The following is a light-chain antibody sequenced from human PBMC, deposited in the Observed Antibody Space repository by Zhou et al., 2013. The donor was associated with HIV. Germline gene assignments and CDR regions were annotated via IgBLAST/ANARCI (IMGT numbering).Light chain of an antibody. CDR2: GAS. Sequence: EIVLTQSPGTLSLSPGESATLSCRASQSISSNFLAWYQQKPGQAPRLLIYGASNRATGIPDGFSGSGSGTDFTLTINRLEPEDFVVYYCQQYGDSPRTFGQGTKVEI. J-gene: IGKJ1*01. CDR3: QQYGDSPRT. V-gene: IGKV3-20*01. CDR1: QSISSNF.